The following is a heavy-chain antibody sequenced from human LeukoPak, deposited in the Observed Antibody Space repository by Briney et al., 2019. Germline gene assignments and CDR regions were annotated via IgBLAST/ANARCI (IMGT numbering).Heavy chain of an antibody. CDR2: ISGPAGSW. V-gene: IGHV3-23*01. D-gene: IGHD5/OR15-5a*01. J-gene: IGHJ4*02. Sequence: TGXSLRLSCAASGFTFSSYAMSWVRQAPGKGLEWVSAISGPAGSWDYADSVKGRFTISRDNSKNTLFLQMNSLRADDTAIYYCAKKVGLVSAPLYYFDVWGQGTLVTVSS. CDR1: GFTFSSYA. CDR3: AKKVGLVSAPLYYFDV.